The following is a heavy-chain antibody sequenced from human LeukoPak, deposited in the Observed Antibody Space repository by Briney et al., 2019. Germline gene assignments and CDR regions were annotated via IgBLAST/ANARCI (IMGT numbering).Heavy chain of an antibody. CDR1: GYTFTSYG. V-gene: IGHV1-18*01. D-gene: IGHD3-22*01. CDR2: ISAYNGNT. CDR3: ARDGAHYDSSGYYYGDAFDI. J-gene: IGHJ3*02. Sequence: ASVKVSCKASGYTFTSYGISWVRQAPGQGLEWMGWISAYNGNTNYAQKLQGRVTMTTDTSTSTAYMELRSLRSDDTAVYYCARDGAHYDSSGYYYGDAFDIWGQGTMVTVSS.